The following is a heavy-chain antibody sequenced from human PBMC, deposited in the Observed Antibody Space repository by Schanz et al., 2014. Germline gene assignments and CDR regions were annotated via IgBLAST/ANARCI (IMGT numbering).Heavy chain of an antibody. CDR1: GFTLSSYA. CDR2: INTADTT. J-gene: IGHJ5*02. CDR3: AKDMNREATAPES. V-gene: IGHV3-23*04. D-gene: IGHD5-12*01. Sequence: DVQLAESGGGLVQPGGSLRLSCAASGFTLSSYALSWVRQSPGKGLEWVSAINTADTTYYADSVKGRFTVSRDNSKNTAYLHMNSLRDEDTAVYYCAKDMNREATAPESWGQGTLVVVSS.